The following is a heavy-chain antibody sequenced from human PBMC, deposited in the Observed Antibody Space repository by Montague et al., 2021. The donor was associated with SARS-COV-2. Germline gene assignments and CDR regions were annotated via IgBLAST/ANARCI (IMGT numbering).Heavy chain of an antibody. D-gene: IGHD3-22*01. J-gene: IGHJ4*02. Sequence: SLRLSCAASGFTFSTYWMSWVRQAPGKGLEWVADMKQDGSEKYYVDSVKGRFTISRDNAKSLLYLEMNSLRAEDTAVYYCARDEGSHSIYYYDSSGYHVYWGQETPVTVSS. CDR3: ARDEGSHSIYYYDSSGYHVY. CDR1: GFTFSTYW. V-gene: IGHV3-7*03. CDR2: MKQDGSEK.